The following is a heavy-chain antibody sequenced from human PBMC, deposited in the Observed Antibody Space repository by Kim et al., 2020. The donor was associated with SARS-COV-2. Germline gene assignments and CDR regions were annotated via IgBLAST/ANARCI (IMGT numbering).Heavy chain of an antibody. D-gene: IGHD2-8*02. Sequence: GGSLRLSCAASGFAFSNYAMSWVRQAPGKGLEWVSSIHPSGGSTYYADSVNGRFTISRDNSRNTLYLQINSLRAEDTAMYYCAKAGGSCSGGVCHLDYWGQGTPATVSS. CDR3: AKAGGSCSGGVCHLDY. CDR2: IHPSGGST. CDR1: GFAFSNYA. V-gene: IGHV3-23*01. J-gene: IGHJ4*02.